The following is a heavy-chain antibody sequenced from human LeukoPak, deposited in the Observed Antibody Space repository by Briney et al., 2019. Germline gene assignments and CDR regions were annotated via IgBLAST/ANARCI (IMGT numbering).Heavy chain of an antibody. CDR2: INHSGST. J-gene: IGHJ5*02. Sequence: SETLSLTCAVYGGSFSGYYWSWIRQPPGKGLEWIGEINHSGSTNYNPSLKSRVTISVDTSKNQLSLKLSSVTAADTAVYYCARRYYDFWSGYYSDWFDPWGQGTLVTVSS. D-gene: IGHD3-3*01. CDR3: ARRYYDFWSGYYSDWFDP. CDR1: GGSFSGYY. V-gene: IGHV4-34*01.